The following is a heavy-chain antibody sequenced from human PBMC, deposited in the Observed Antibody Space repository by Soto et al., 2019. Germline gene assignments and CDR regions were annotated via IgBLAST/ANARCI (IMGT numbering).Heavy chain of an antibody. CDR3: ARALTGYGMDV. Sequence: QVQLVQSGVEVREPGASVKVSCKAVRYIFTNYGVSWVRQAPGQGLEWMGWITTYNRNTEYAQKFQGRVTMTTDASTSTAYMELGSLRSDDPAIYYCARALTGYGMDVWGQGTTVTVSS. J-gene: IGHJ6*02. V-gene: IGHV1-18*01. CDR2: ITTYNRNT. CDR1: RYIFTNYG.